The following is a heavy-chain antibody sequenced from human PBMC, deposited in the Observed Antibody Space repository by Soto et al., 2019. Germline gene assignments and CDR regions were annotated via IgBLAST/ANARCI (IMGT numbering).Heavy chain of an antibody. Sequence: SETLSLTCTVSGGSISTGGYYWSWIRQYPGKGLEWLGYIDDSGYTFYNPSLQSRLTLSMDTSKNQFSLKLSSATAADTAVYFCARKQAGFFYGIDYRRKGTLVTVSS. CDR2: IDDSGYT. V-gene: IGHV4-31*03. D-gene: IGHD3-3*01. CDR1: GGSISTGGYY. CDR3: ARKQAGFFYGIDY. J-gene: IGHJ4*02.